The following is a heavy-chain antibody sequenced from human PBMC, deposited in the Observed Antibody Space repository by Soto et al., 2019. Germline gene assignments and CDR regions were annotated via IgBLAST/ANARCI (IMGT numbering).Heavy chain of an antibody. CDR2: IDLSVSYT. J-gene: IGHJ4*02. Sequence: PGESLKIYCETSGYSFTHFWISLVRQMPGKGLEWTGRIDLSVSYTNYSPSLHAHVTFPVHESLHTAYLPWSRLKSSDTAMYYFSRHRNPGSPSMAVTPLGLDHWAQGPLVTVSS. D-gene: IGHD6-19*01. CDR3: SRHRNPGSPSMAVTPLGLDH. V-gene: IGHV5-10-1*01. CDR1: GYSFTHFW.